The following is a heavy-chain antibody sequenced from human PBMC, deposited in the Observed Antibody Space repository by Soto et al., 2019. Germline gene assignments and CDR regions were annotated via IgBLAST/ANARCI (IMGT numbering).Heavy chain of an antibody. V-gene: IGHV4-59*01. D-gene: IGHD3-9*01. CDR3: ARDILTGYADY. Sequence: SETLSLTCTVSGGSISSYYWSWIRQPPGKGLEWIGYIYYSGSTNYNPSLKSRVTISVDTSKNQFSLKLSSVTAADTAVYYCARDILTGYADYWGQGTLVTVSS. J-gene: IGHJ4*02. CDR1: GGSISSYY. CDR2: IYYSGST.